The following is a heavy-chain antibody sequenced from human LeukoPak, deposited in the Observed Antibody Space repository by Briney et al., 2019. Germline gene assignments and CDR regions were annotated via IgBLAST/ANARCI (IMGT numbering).Heavy chain of an antibody. Sequence: GGSLRLSCAASGFTFSSYSMNWVRQAPGVGLEWVSSISSSTSIYYADSVKGRFTISRDNSKNTLYMQMNSRRAEDTAVYYCAGDTHGDFGVIGYWGQGTLVTVSS. J-gene: IGHJ4*02. CDR2: ISSSTSI. CDR1: GFTFSSYS. D-gene: IGHD4-17*01. CDR3: AGDTHGDFGVIGY. V-gene: IGHV3-21*01.